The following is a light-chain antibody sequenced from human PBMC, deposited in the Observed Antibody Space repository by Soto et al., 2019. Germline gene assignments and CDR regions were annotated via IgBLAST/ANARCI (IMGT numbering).Light chain of an antibody. Sequence: EIVLTQSPGTLSLSPGERATLSCRASQSVSSNYLAWYQQRPGQAPRLLICGTSSRATGIPDRFSGGGSGTDFILTISRLEPEDFAVYFCQHYGSSPMYIFGQGTKVEIK. CDR1: QSVSSNY. CDR3: QHYGSSPMYI. V-gene: IGKV3-20*01. J-gene: IGKJ2*01. CDR2: GTS.